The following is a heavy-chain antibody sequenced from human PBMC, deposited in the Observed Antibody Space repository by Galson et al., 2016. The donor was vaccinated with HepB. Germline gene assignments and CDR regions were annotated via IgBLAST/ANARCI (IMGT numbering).Heavy chain of an antibody. D-gene: IGHD6-13*01. CDR3: ARDLHGSWSIDY. V-gene: IGHV1-2*02. Sequence: SVKVSCKASRYTFTDYFLHWVRQAPGQGLEWMGWINPKTGGTNYAQKFQGRVTVTRDTSLNTAYMEVSSVRSDDTAVYYCARDLHGSWSIDYWGQGTLVTVSS. J-gene: IGHJ4*02. CDR1: RYTFTDYF. CDR2: INPKTGGT.